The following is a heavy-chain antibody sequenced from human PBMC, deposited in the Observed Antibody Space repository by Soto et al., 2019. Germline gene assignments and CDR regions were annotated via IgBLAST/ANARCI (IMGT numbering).Heavy chain of an antibody. CDR1: GGSISDNNW. V-gene: IGHV4-4*02. D-gene: IGHD6-19*01. CDR2: IYHRGTT. CDR3: ARHIGVAGTRGFDY. J-gene: IGHJ4*02. Sequence: QVQLQESGPGLVKPSGTLSLTCAVSGGSISDNNWWSWVRQPPGKGLEWIGEIYHRGTTNYNPPLKSRVTISMDKSKNHISMVLNSVTAADSAVYYCARHIGVAGTRGFDYWGQGTLVTVSS.